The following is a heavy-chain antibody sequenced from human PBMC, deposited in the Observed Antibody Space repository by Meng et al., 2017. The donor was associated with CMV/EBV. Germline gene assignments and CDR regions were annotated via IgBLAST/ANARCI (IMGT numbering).Heavy chain of an antibody. D-gene: IGHD1-14*01. CDR2: IYYSGST. CDR1: GGSISSGDYY. V-gene: IGHV4-30-4*08. J-gene: IGHJ4*02. CDR3: ARVMGPNRTPYYFDY. Sequence: QGELPGSGPGLVKPSQTLSLTCTVSGGSISSGDYYWSWIRQPPGKGLEWIGYIYYSGSTYYNPSLKSRVTISVDTSKNQFSLKLSSVTAADTAVYYCARVMGPNRTPYYFDYWGQGTLVTVSS.